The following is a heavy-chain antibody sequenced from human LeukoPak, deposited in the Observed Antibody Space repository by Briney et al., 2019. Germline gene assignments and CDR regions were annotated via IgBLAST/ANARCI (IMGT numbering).Heavy chain of an antibody. V-gene: IGHV6-1*01. CDR3: ARDPGAWNDY. J-gene: IGHJ4*02. CDR1: GDSFSGNSVA. Sequence: SQTLSLTCDISGDSFSGNSVAWNWIRQSPSRGLEWLGRTYYRSKWYTDYAVSVKSRITFNPDTSKNQFSLQLSSVTPEDTAVYYCARDPGAWNDYWGQGTLVTVSS. CDR2: TYYRSKWYT. D-gene: IGHD1-1*01.